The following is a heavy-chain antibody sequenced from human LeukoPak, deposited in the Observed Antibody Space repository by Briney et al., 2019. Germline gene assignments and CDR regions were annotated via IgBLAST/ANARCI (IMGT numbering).Heavy chain of an antibody. CDR2: INHSGST. V-gene: IGHV4-34*01. CDR3: ARGPPRSSSWYPYYYYYGMDV. Sequence: PSETLSLTFAVYGGSFGGYYWSWIRQPPGKGLEWIGEINHSGSTNYNPSLKSRVTISVDTSKNQCSLKLSSVTAADTAVYYCARGPPRSSSWYPYYYYYGMDVWGQGTTVTVSS. CDR1: GGSFGGYY. D-gene: IGHD6-13*01. J-gene: IGHJ6*02.